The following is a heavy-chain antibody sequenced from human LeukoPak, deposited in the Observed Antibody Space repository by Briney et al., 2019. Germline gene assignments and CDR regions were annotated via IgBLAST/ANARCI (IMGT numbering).Heavy chain of an antibody. CDR1: GFTFSSYA. CDR3: ARDGGSWATIVYYMDV. V-gene: IGHV3-30*01. J-gene: IGHJ6*03. D-gene: IGHD5-12*01. CDR2: ISYDGSNK. Sequence: PGGSLRLSCAASGFTFSSYAMHWVRQAPGKGLEWVAVISYDGSNKYYADSVKGRFTISRDNSKNTLYLQMNSLRAEDTAVYYCARDGGSWATIVYYMDVWGKGTTVTVSS.